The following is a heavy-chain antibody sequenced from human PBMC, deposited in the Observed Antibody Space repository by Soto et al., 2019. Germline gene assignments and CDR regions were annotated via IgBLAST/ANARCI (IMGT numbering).Heavy chain of an antibody. D-gene: IGHD3-10*01. V-gene: IGHV3-30-3*01. CDR3: ARDREGEWFGELSPYYYGMDV. Sequence: GGSLRLSCAASGFTFSSYAMHWVRQAPGKGLEWVAVISYDGSNKNYADSVKGRFTISRDNSKNTLYLQMNSLRAEDTAVYYCARDREGEWFGELSPYYYGMDVWGQGTTVTVSS. CDR1: GFTFSSYA. J-gene: IGHJ6*02. CDR2: ISYDGSNK.